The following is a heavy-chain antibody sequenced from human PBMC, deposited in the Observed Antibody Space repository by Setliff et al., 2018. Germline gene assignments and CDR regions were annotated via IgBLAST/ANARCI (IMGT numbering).Heavy chain of an antibody. Sequence: ASVKVSCKASGYIFRDYYIHWVRQAPGQGLEWMGWISVYNSNTNYAEKLQGRVTMTTDTSTSTAYMELRSLRSDDTAVYYCARDTRMIAAAGTFGYYYYYMDVWGKGTTVTVSS. V-gene: IGHV1-18*04. CDR1: GYIFRDYY. CDR3: ARDTRMIAAAGTFGYYYYYMDV. D-gene: IGHD6-13*01. CDR2: ISVYNSNT. J-gene: IGHJ6*03.